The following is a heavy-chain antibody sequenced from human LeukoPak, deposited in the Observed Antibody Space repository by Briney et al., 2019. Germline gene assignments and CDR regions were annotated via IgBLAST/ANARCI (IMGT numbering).Heavy chain of an antibody. V-gene: IGHV1-69*05. CDR2: IIPIFGTA. J-gene: IGHJ5*02. CDR3: ARSLSRVGTIFGVVNENWFDP. CDR1: GGTFISYA. D-gene: IGHD3-3*01. Sequence: SVKVSCKASGGTFISYAISWVRQAPGQGLEWMGRIIPIFGTANYAQKFQGRVTITTDESTSTAYMELSRLRSEDTAVYYCARSLSRVGTIFGVVNENWFDPWGQGTLVTVSS.